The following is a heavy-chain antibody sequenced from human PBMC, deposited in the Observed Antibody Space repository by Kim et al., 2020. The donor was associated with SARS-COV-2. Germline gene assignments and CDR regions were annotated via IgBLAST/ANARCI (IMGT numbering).Heavy chain of an antibody. Sequence: SETLSLTCTVSGGSISSYYWSWIRQPPGKGLEWIGYIYYSGSTNYNPSLKSRVTISVDTSKNQFSLKLSSVTAADTAVYYCAGIVGAHRSYWYFDLWGRGTLVTVSS. V-gene: IGHV4-59*01. CDR3: AGIVGAHRSYWYFDL. CDR2: IYYSGST. D-gene: IGHD1-26*01. J-gene: IGHJ2*01. CDR1: GGSISSYY.